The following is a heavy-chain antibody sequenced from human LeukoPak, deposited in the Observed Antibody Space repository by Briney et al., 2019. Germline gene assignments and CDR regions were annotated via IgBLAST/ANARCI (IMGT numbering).Heavy chain of an antibody. CDR2: IYYNGNT. J-gene: IGHJ3*01. CDR1: GGSIVSGGHY. Sequence: SETLSLTCTVSGGSIVSGGHYWAWIRQPPGKGREWIGSIYYNGNTFYNPSLKSRIIISIDTSKNRFSLSLSSVTAADTAVYSCARVVYTVYGGGLDVWGQGTVVTVSS. D-gene: IGHD5/OR15-5a*01. V-gene: IGHV4-39*07. CDR3: ARVVYTVYGGGLDV.